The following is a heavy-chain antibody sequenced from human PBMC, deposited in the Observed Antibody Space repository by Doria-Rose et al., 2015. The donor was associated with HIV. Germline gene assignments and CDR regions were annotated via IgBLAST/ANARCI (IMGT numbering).Heavy chain of an antibody. CDR1: FTFSSYS. CDR3: ARDNGDPRAFDI. Sequence: FTFSSYSMHWVRQAPGKGLEWVAGITYDGRDKRYADSVKGRFTISRDNSKNTLYAQMSSLRNENTAVCYCARDNGDPRAFDIWGQGTKVTVSP. D-gene: IGHD4-17*01. V-gene: IGHV3-30*04. CDR2: ITYDGRDK. J-gene: IGHJ3*02.